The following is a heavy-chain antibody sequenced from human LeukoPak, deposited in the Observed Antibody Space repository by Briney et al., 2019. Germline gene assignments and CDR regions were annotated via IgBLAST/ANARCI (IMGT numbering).Heavy chain of an antibody. D-gene: IGHD3-10*01. CDR2: IKEDGSEK. Sequence: GGSLRLSCAASKFIFSKYWMSWVRQAPGKGLEWVADIKEDGSEKYYVDSVKGRFTISRQNAKNSLYLQMNSLRAEDTAVYYCASRLGYYGLGGVTPDAFDIWGQGTMVTVSS. CDR1: KFIFSKYW. CDR3: ASRLGYYGLGGVTPDAFDI. J-gene: IGHJ3*02. V-gene: IGHV3-7*01.